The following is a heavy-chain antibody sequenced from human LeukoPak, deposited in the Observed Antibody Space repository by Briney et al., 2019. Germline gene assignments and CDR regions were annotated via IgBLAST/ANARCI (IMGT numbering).Heavy chain of an antibody. CDR3: ARVGAARHFDY. Sequence: ASVKVSCKASGYIFTDYYMHWVRQAPGQELGWMGRINPNSGGTNYAQKLQGRVTMTTDTSTSTAYMELRSLRSDDTAVYYCARVGAARHFDYWGQGTLVTVSS. CDR2: INPNSGGT. CDR1: GYIFTDYY. V-gene: IGHV1/OR15-1*04. J-gene: IGHJ4*02. D-gene: IGHD6-6*01.